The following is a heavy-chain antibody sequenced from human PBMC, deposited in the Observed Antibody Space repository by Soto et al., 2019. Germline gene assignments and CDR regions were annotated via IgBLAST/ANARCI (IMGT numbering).Heavy chain of an antibody. V-gene: IGHV4-39*01. J-gene: IGHJ3*02. CDR1: GGSISSNSYY. CDR2: LYYSGTT. D-gene: IGHD3-22*01. Sequence: PSETLSLTCTVSGGSISSNSYYWGWIRQPPGKGLEWIGILYYSGTTYYNPSLKSRVTISVDTSKNQFSLRLSSVTAADTAVYYCARRIYYFDTSVGFFDIWGQGTMVTVSS. CDR3: ARRIYYFDTSVGFFDI.